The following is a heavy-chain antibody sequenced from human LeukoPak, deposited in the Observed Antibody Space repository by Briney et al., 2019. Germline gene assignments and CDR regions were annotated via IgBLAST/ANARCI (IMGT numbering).Heavy chain of an antibody. V-gene: IGHV4-59*01. CDR1: GGSISGYY. Sequence: PSETLSLTCTVSGGSISGYYWSWIRQPPGKGLGWIAYIYYSGTTKYNPSLKSRVTISVDTSKNQFSLKLNSVTAADTAVYSCARLHSNTFDYWGQGTLVTVSS. D-gene: IGHD4-11*01. CDR3: ARLHSNTFDY. J-gene: IGHJ4*02. CDR2: IYYSGTT.